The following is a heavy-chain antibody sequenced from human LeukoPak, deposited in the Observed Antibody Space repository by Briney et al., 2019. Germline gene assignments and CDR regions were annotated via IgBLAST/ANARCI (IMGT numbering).Heavy chain of an antibody. D-gene: IGHD1-26*01. CDR3: AKDLGWELPAEAY. CDR1: GFTFKSYV. V-gene: IGHV3-23*01. J-gene: IGHJ4*02. Sequence: LPGGSLRLSCVASGFTFKSYVMNWVRQAPGKGLEWLATIYGGGVSISYADSVKGRFTISRDNSNNTLYLQMNSLRAEDTAMYYCAKDLGWELPAEAYWGQGILVTVSS. CDR2: IYGGGVSI.